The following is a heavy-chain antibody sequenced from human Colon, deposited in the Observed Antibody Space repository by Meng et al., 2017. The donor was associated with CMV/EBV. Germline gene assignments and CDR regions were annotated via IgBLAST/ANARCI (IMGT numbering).Heavy chain of an antibody. Sequence: ASVKVSCKASGYTFTAYYLHWVRQAPGQVLEWMGWIHPNSGGTNYAQKFQDRVTMSTDTSINTAYMELTSLRSDDSAVYFCAREWDLGAVSVAQYGMDVWGQGTTVTVSS. V-gene: IGHV1-2*02. CDR1: GYTFTAYY. CDR2: IHPNSGGT. J-gene: IGHJ6*02. CDR3: AREWDLGAVSVAQYGMDV. D-gene: IGHD1-26*01.